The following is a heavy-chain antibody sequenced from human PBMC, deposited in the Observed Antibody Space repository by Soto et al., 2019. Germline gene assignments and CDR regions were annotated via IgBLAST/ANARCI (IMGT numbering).Heavy chain of an antibody. CDR1: GYTFTNYV. D-gene: IGHD3-3*02. CDR2: IHAGNGDT. J-gene: IGHJ4*02. Sequence: QVQLVQSGTEVKKVGASVRLSCKTFGYTFTNYVLYWVRQAPGQRLEWMGWIHAGNGDTKYSEKFQGRVTITTDTSASTGFMELSRLRSEDTAVYYCARDVFCHFRSGSPSHFFDFWGQGSLVTVSS. CDR3: ARDVFCHFRSGSPSHFFDF. V-gene: IGHV1-3*01.